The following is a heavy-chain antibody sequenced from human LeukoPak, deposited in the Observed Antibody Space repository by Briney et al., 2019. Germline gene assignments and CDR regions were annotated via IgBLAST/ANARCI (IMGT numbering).Heavy chain of an antibody. V-gene: IGHV3-23*01. CDR3: AKDRYSYAFEYSDS. CDR1: GFTFRSHG. CDR2: ISGSGGST. Sequence: PGKSLRLSCAASGFTFRSHGMHWVRQAPGKGLEWVSAISGSGGSTYYADSVKGRFTISRDNSKNTLSLQVSSLRAEDTAVYYCAKDRYSYAFEYSDSWGQGTLVTVSS. J-gene: IGHJ4*02. D-gene: IGHD5-18*01.